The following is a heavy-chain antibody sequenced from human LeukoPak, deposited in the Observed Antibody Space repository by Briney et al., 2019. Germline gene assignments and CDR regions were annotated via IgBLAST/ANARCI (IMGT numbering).Heavy chain of an antibody. J-gene: IGHJ6*03. D-gene: IGHD1-26*01. CDR1: GFTFRNYW. CDR3: ARKGGATTYGYYYYYMDV. Sequence: GGSLRLSCAVSGFTFRNYWMSWVRQAPGKGLEWVANIKQDGSEKYYVDSVKGRFTISRDNAKNSLYLQMNSLRAEDTAVYYCARKGGATTYGYYYYYMDVWGKGTTVTISS. CDR2: IKQDGSEK. V-gene: IGHV3-7*01.